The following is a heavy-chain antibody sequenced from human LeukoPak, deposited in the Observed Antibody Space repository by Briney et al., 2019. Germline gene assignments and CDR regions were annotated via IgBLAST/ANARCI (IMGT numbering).Heavy chain of an antibody. CDR3: ASGGRYYYDSSGPGWSFFQH. Sequence: SETLSLTCTVSGGSISSYYWSWIRQPPGKGLEWIGYIYYSGSTNYNPSLKSRVTISVDTSKNQFSLKLSSVTAADTAVYYCASGGRYYYDSSGPGWSFFQHWGQGTLVTVSS. J-gene: IGHJ1*01. CDR2: IYYSGST. CDR1: GGSISSYY. D-gene: IGHD3-22*01. V-gene: IGHV4-59*01.